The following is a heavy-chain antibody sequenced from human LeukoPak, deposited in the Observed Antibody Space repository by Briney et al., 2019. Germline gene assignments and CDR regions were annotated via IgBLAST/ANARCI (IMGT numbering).Heavy chain of an antibody. CDR2: IYYSGST. D-gene: IGHD2-8*02. CDR1: DGSINSFY. CDR3: ARAVAYGIDTGYFDY. Sequence: SETLSLTCTVSDGSINSFYWSWIRQPPGKGLEWIGYIYYSGSTNYNPSLKSRVTISVDTSKNQFSLNLNSVTAADTAVYYCARAVAYGIDTGYFDYWGQGTLVTVPS. V-gene: IGHV4-59*01. J-gene: IGHJ4*02.